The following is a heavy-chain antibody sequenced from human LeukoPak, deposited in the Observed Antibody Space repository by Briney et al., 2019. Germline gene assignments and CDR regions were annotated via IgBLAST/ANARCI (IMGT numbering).Heavy chain of an antibody. Sequence: GASVKVSCKTSGYTFNTYGISWVRQAPGQGLEWMGWTNTKNGDTTYAQRLQGRLIMTTDTSTSTVYMELRSLRSDDTAVYYCARDATRGMIVDIAANYYLDVWGKGTPVTVSS. D-gene: IGHD3-22*01. CDR3: ARDATRGMIVDIAANYYLDV. CDR1: GYTFNTYG. V-gene: IGHV1-18*01. J-gene: IGHJ6*04. CDR2: TNTKNGDT.